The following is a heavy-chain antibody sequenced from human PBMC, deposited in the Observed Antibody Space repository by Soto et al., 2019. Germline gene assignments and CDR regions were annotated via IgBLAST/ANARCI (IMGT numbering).Heavy chain of an antibody. Sequence: QVQRVQSGAEVKKPGASVKVSCKASGYTFTGYYMHWVRQAPGQGLEWMGWINPNSGGTNYAQKCQGWVTMTRETSISTAYMELSRLRSDDTAVYYCARDGITMVRGVPNNEVYYYYGMDVWGQGTTVTVSS. CDR2: INPNSGGT. J-gene: IGHJ6*02. D-gene: IGHD3-10*01. CDR3: ARDGITMVRGVPNNEVYYYYGMDV. V-gene: IGHV1-2*04. CDR1: GYTFTGYY.